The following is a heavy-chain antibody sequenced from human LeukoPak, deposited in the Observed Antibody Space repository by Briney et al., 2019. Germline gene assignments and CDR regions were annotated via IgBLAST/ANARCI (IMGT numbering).Heavy chain of an antibody. J-gene: IGHJ3*02. Sequence: SQTLSLTCAISGDSVSSNSVAWNWIRQSPSGGLEWLGRTYYRSKWYNDYAVSVKSRIIINPDTSKNQFSLQLNSVTPEDTAVYYCARDGYSLHAFDIWGQGTMVTVSS. CDR2: TYYRSKWYN. V-gene: IGHV6-1*01. CDR3: ARDGYSLHAFDI. CDR1: GDSVSSNSVA. D-gene: IGHD6-13*01.